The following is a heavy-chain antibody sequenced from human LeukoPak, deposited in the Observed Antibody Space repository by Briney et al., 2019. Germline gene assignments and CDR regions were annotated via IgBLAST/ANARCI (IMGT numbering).Heavy chain of an antibody. CDR1: GGSFSGYY. Sequence: SETLSLTCAVYGGSFSGYYWSWIRQPPGKGLEWIGEINHSGSTNYNPSLKSRVTISVDTSKNQFSLKLSSVTAADTAVYYCARGRGSVRFLAPERCFDYWGQGTLVTVSS. D-gene: IGHD3-3*01. V-gene: IGHV4-34*01. CDR3: ARGRGSVRFLAPERCFDY. J-gene: IGHJ4*02. CDR2: INHSGST.